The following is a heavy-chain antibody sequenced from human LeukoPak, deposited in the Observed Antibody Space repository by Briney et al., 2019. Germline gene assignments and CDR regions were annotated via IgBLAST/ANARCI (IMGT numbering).Heavy chain of an antibody. CDR3: ARSITMVRGDDAFDI. Sequence: ASVKVSCKASGYTFTSYYMHWVRQAPGKGLEWMGIINPSGGGTSFAQKFQGRVTMTRDTSTSTVYMELSSLRSEDTAVYYCARSITMVRGDDAFDIWGQGTMVTVSS. V-gene: IGHV1-46*01. CDR2: INPSGGGT. J-gene: IGHJ3*02. D-gene: IGHD3-10*01. CDR1: GYTFTSYY.